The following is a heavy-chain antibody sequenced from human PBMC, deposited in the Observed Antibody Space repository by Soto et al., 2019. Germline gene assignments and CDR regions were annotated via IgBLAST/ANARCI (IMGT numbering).Heavy chain of an antibody. CDR1: GGSISSGGYY. Sequence: SETLSLTCTVSGGSISSGGYYWSWIRQHPGKGLEWIGYIYYSGSTYYNPSLKSRVTISVDTSKNQFSLKLSSVTAADTAVYYCARAGRTYIWFDPWGQGPLVTVS. CDR3: ARAGRTYIWFDP. CDR2: IYYSGST. J-gene: IGHJ5*02. V-gene: IGHV4-31*03.